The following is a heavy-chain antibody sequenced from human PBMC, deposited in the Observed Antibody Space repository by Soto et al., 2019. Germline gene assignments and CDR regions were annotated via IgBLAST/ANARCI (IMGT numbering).Heavy chain of an antibody. CDR3: ARVLSYCSSTSCYTGWFAP. D-gene: IGHD2-2*02. J-gene: IGHJ5*02. Sequence: SVKVSCKASGGTFSSYAISWVRQAPGQGLEWMGGIIPIFGTANYAQKFQGRVTITADESTSTAYMELSSLRSEDTAVYYCARVLSYCSSTSCYTGWFAPWGQGTLVTVS. CDR2: IIPIFGTA. CDR1: GGTFSSYA. V-gene: IGHV1-69*13.